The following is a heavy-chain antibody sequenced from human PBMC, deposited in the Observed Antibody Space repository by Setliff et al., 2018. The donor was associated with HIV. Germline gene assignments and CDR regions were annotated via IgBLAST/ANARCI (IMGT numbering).Heavy chain of an antibody. CDR2: IGPYNGRT. V-gene: IGHV1-18*01. CDR1: GYMFIAYG. D-gene: IGHD3-16*01. J-gene: IGHJ3*01. CDR3: ARGDGGYNYAEAFDV. Sequence: ASVKVSCKTSGYMFIAYGMSWARRAPGQGLEWMGWIGPYNGRTEYAQEFQGRVSLTIGTSASTAYMELRSLRSDDTAVYYCARGDGGYNYAEAFDVWGQGTMVTVSS.